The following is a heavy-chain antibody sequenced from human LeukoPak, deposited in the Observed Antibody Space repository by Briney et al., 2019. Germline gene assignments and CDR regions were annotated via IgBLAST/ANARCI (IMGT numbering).Heavy chain of an antibody. CDR3: ARDLSYYDSSGYYGY. CDR1: GFTFSSYS. V-gene: IGHV3-48*04. CDR2: ISSSSSTI. D-gene: IGHD3-22*01. Sequence: GGSLRLSCAASGFTFSSYSMNWVRQAPGKGLEWVSYISSSSSTIYYADSVKGRFTISRDNAKNSLYLQMNSLRAEDTAVYYCARDLSYYDSSGYYGYWGQGTLVTVSS. J-gene: IGHJ4*02.